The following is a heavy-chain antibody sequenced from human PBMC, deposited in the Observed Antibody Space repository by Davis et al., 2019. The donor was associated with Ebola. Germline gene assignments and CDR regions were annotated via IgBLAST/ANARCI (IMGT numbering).Heavy chain of an antibody. J-gene: IGHJ6*04. CDR2: VTSSGGST. D-gene: IGHD6-19*01. CDR3: AKGGSGWPSDYSYGLGV. V-gene: IGHV3-23*01. Sequence: GGSLRLSCAGSGFTFGNYAMTWARQAPGKGLEWVSAVTSSGGSTYYADSVKGRFTISRDNSRNALYLRMNSLSGDDTAVYYCAKGGSGWPSDYSYGLGVWGKGTTVTVAS. CDR1: GFTFGNYA.